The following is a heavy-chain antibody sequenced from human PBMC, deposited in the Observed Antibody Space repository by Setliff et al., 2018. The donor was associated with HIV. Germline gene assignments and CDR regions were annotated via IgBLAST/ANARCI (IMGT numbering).Heavy chain of an antibody. Sequence: TSETLSLTCNVSGDSINSATYYWTWIRQPVGKGLDWVGHHNTKWGTNYNPSLKSRASISVDKSRNHFSLKLSGMTAADTGMYYCARSGCHGRSCYSGSVIVYWGQGTLVTVSS. CDR3: ARSGCHGRSCYSGSVIVY. D-gene: IGHD3-22*01. CDR1: GDSINSATYY. CDR2: HNTKWGT. J-gene: IGHJ4*02. V-gene: IGHV4-61*09.